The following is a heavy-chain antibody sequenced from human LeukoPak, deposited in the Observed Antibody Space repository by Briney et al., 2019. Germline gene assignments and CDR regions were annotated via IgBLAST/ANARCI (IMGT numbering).Heavy chain of an antibody. V-gene: IGHV4-39*07. D-gene: IGHD6-13*01. CDR3: AKYYSSIHGEAFDI. CDR1: GGSISSSNYY. Sequence: PSETLSLTCTVSGGSISSSNYYWGWIRQPPGKGLEWIGSIYYSGSTYYNPSLKSRVTISVDTSKNQFSLKLSSVTAADTAVYYCAKYYSSIHGEAFDIWGQGTMVTVSS. J-gene: IGHJ3*02. CDR2: IYYSGST.